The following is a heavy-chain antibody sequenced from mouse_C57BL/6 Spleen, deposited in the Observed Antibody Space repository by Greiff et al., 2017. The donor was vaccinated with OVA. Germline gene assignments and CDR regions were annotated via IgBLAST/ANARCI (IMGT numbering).Heavy chain of an antibody. Sequence: DVKLQESGPGLVKPSQSLSLTCSVTGYSITSGYYWNWIRQFPGNKLEWMGYISYDGSNNYNPSLKNRISITRDTSKNQFFLKLNSVTTEDTATYYCARDGKAEKNWYFDVWGTGTTVTVSS. CDR1: GYSITSGYY. D-gene: IGHD4-1*01. V-gene: IGHV3-6*01. CDR3: ARDGKAEKNWYFDV. J-gene: IGHJ1*03. CDR2: ISYDGSN.